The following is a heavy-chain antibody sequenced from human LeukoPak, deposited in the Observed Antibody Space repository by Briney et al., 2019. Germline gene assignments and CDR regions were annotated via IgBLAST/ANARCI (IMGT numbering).Heavy chain of an antibody. V-gene: IGHV4-34*01. Sequence: SETLSLTCAVHGGSFSGYYWSWIRQPPGKGLEWIGEINHSGSTNYNPSLKSRVTISVDTSKNQFSLKLSSVTAADTAVYYCAREGNGYGDYYFDYWGQGTLVTVSS. CDR3: AREGNGYGDYYFDY. D-gene: IGHD4-17*01. CDR2: INHSGST. J-gene: IGHJ4*02. CDR1: GGSFSGYY.